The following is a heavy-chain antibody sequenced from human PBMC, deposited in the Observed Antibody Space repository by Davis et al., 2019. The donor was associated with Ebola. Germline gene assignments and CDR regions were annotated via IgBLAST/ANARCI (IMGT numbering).Heavy chain of an antibody. V-gene: IGHV1-69*13. D-gene: IGHD3-22*01. J-gene: IGHJ4*02. CDR3: ARDRYSDGSGHFFEQSH. CDR1: GDTFSSYA. Sequence: SVKVSCKASGDTFSSYALSWVRQAPGQGLDWMGGIIPVFGRPKYAQKFQGRVTITADESTSTAYMELSSLRFEDTAMYYCARDRYSDGSGHFFEQSHWGQGTLVTVSS. CDR2: IIPVFGRP.